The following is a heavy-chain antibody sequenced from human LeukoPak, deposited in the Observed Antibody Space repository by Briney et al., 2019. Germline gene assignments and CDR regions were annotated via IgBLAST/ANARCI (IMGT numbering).Heavy chain of an antibody. CDR1: GYTFTGYY. D-gene: IGHD4-17*01. CDR2: INPNSGGT. CDR3: ARADYVSSGNFDY. J-gene: IGHJ4*02. V-gene: IGHV1-2*02. Sequence: ASVKASCKASGYTFTGYYMHWVRQAPGQGLEWMGWINPNSGGTNYAQKFQGRVTMTRDTSISTAYMELSRLRSDDTAVYYCARADYVSSGNFDYWGQGTLVTVSS.